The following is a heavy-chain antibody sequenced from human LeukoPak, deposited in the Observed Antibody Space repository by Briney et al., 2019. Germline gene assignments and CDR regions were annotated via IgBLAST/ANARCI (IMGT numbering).Heavy chain of an antibody. V-gene: IGHV3-30*02. D-gene: IGHD3-3*01. CDR1: GFTFSSYG. CDR3: AKDQRSGDFWSGCLWFDP. CDR2: LRNDGSNK. J-gene: IGHJ5*02. Sequence: PGGSLRLSCAASGFTFSSYGMHWVRQAPGKGLGWVAFLRNDGSNKYYADSVKGRFTISRDNSKNTLNLQMNSLRADDTAVYYCAKDQRSGDFWSGCLWFDPWGQGTLVTVSS.